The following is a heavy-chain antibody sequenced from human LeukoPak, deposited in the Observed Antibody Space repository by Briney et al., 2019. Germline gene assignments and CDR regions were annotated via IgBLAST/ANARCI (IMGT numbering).Heavy chain of an antibody. D-gene: IGHD5-12*01. CDR2: INPNNGGT. CDR1: GYTFTGYY. J-gene: IGHJ4*02. V-gene: IGHV1-2*02. Sequence: ASVEVSCKASGYTFTGYYIHWVRQAPGQGLEWMGWINPNNGGTNYAQKFQGRVTMTRDTSISTAYMELNRLTSDDTAVYYCARDKYTGYETFDYWGQGTPVNVSS. CDR3: ARDKYTGYETFDY.